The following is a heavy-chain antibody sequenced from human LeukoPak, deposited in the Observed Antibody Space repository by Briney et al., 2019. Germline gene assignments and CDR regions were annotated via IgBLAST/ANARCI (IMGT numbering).Heavy chain of an antibody. V-gene: IGHV3-7*01. CDR2: IKQDESEK. Sequence: PGGSLRLSCTASGFTFGDYWMNWVRQAPGKGLEWVANIKQDESEKYYVDSVKGRFTISRDNAKNSLYLQMNSLRAEDTAVYYCASAPYYYYNMDVWGKGTTVTISS. CDR1: GFTFGDYW. CDR3: ASAPYYYYNMDV. J-gene: IGHJ6*03.